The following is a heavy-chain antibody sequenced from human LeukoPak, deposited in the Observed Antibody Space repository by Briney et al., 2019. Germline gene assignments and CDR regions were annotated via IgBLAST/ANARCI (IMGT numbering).Heavy chain of an antibody. J-gene: IGHJ6*02. V-gene: IGHV1-18*01. CDR1: GYTFTSYG. CDR3: ARGVVPAAIFWYYYGMDV. D-gene: IGHD2-2*01. CDR2: ISAYNGNT. Sequence: ASVKVSCKASGYTFTSYGIRWVRQAPGQGLEWMGWISAYNGNTNYAQKLQGRVTMTTDTSTSTAYMELRSLRSDDTAVYYCARGVVPAAIFWYYYGMDVWGQGTTVTVSS.